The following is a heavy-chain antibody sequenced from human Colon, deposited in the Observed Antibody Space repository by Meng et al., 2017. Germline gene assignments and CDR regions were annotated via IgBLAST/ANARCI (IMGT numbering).Heavy chain of an antibody. V-gene: IGHV3-74*01. CDR1: GLTFSISW. D-gene: IGHD2-15*01. CDR2: INSDESSI. J-gene: IGHJ4*02. CDR3: ARDGGHRGDY. Sequence: VESGGCVVQPRRSLRLFCAASGLTFSISWMHWVRQAPGKGLVWVSRINSDESSISYADSVKGRFTISRDNAKNTLYLQMNSLRAEDTAVYYCARDGGHRGDYWGQGTLVTVSS.